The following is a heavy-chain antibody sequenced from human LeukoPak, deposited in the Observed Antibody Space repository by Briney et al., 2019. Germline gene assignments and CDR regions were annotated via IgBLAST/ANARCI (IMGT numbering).Heavy chain of an antibody. V-gene: IGHV1-8*01. CDR1: EYTFTNYD. J-gene: IGHJ4*02. Sequence: ASVKVSCKASEYTFTNYDINWVRQATGQGLEWMGWTNPNSGNTGYAQKFQGRVTMTRNTSISTAYMELSSLRSEDTAVYYCATSQLWPNFDYWGQGTLVTVSS. D-gene: IGHD5-18*01. CDR2: TNPNSGNT. CDR3: ATSQLWPNFDY.